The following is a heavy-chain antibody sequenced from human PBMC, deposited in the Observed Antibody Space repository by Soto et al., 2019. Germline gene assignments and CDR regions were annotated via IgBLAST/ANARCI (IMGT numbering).Heavy chain of an antibody. CDR3: ARDMGLGLDY. CDR1: GDPITSYY. J-gene: IGHJ4*02. D-gene: IGHD3-10*01. Sequence: SETLSLTCTVSGDPITSYYWSWIRQPPGKGLEWIGHIDYSGTTTYNPSLKSRVTISVDTSKNQFSLKVTSVTAADTAVYYCARDMGLGLDYWGQGTLVTVSS. CDR2: IDYSGTT. V-gene: IGHV4-59*01.